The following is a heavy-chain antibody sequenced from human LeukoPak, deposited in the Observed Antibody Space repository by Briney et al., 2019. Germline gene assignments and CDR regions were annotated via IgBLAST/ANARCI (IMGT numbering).Heavy chain of an antibody. Sequence: PGGSLRLSCAASGFIFSDFYMSWIRQAPGKGLEWLAYFSSGSSYTNYADSVKGRFTISRDDAKNSLYLQMDSLGADDTAVYYCARENLGELSLYPGFFDFWGQGTPVTVSS. CDR3: ARENLGELSLYPGFFDF. CDR1: GFIFSDFY. D-gene: IGHD3-16*02. J-gene: IGHJ4*02. V-gene: IGHV3-11*06. CDR2: FSSGSSYT.